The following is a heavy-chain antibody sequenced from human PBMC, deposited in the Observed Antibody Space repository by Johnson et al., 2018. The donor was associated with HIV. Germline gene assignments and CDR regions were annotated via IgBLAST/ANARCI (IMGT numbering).Heavy chain of an antibody. CDR1: GFTFDDYA. CDR2: ISWDGGST. J-gene: IGHJ3*02. Sequence: VQLVESGGGVVQPGGSLRLSCAASGFTFDDYAMHWVRQAPGKGLEWVSLISWDGGSTYYADSVKGRFTISRDNSKNSLYLQMNSLRAEDTAVYYCARDREQLVRYAFDIWGQGTMVTVSS. CDR3: ARDREQLVRYAFDI. V-gene: IGHV3-43D*03. D-gene: IGHD6-6*01.